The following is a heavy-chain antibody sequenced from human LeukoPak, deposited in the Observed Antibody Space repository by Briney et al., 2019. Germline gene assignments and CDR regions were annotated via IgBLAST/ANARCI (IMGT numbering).Heavy chain of an antibody. V-gene: IGHV3-23*01. CDR2: VSGSGGST. J-gene: IGHJ5*01. CDR1: GFIFDSHA. Sequence: GGSLRLSCAGSGFIFDSHALTWVRQAPGKGLEWVATVSGSGGSTNYAASVKGRFIISRDNPKNTLYVQMNSLRAEDTARYYCAKLRYEFWSGSPTSWFDSWGQGTLVTVSS. CDR3: AKLRYEFWSGSPTSWFDS. D-gene: IGHD3-3*01.